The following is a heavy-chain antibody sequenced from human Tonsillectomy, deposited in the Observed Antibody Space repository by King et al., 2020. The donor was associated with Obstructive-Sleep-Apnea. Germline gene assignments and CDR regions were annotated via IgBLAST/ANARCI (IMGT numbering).Heavy chain of an antibody. D-gene: IGHD3-10*01. CDR2: IKQDGSEK. CDR3: ARPARSWSGSGSCLGY. J-gene: IGHJ4*02. Sequence: VQLVESGGGLVQPGGSLRLSCAASGFNFNTYWMSWVRQAPGKGLEWVANIKQDGSEKYYVDSVKGRFTISRDNAKNSLYLQMNSLRAEDTAVYYCARPARSWSGSGSCLGYWGQGTLVTVSS. V-gene: IGHV3-7*01. CDR1: GFNFNTYW.